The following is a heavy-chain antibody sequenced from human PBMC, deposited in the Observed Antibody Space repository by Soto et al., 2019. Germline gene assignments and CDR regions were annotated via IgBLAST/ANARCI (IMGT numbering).Heavy chain of an antibody. V-gene: IGHV1-69*13. CDR1: GGTFSSYA. CDR2: IIPIFGTA. CDR3: ARGMYYYDSSGYYYYYMDV. D-gene: IGHD3-22*01. J-gene: IGHJ6*03. Sequence: ASVKVSCKASGGTFSSYAISWVRQAPGQGLEWMGGIIPIFGTANYAQKFQGRVTITADESTSTAYMELSSLRSEDTAVYYCARGMYYYDSSGYYYYYMDVWGKGTTVTVSS.